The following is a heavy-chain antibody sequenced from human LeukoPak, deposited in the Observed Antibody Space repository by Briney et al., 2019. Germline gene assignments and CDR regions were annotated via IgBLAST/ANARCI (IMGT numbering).Heavy chain of an antibody. CDR3: ARDRTTVTTQWDDAFDI. V-gene: IGHV1-46*01. CDR2: IHPSGGTT. D-gene: IGHD4-17*01. J-gene: IGHJ3*02. CDR1: GYTFTSHY. Sequence: ASVKVSCKASGYTFTSHYVHWVRQAPGQGLEWMGIIHPSGGTTSYARKFQGRVTLTRDMSTDTVYMELSTLRSEDTAVYYCARDRTTVTTQWDDAFDIWGQGTLSPS.